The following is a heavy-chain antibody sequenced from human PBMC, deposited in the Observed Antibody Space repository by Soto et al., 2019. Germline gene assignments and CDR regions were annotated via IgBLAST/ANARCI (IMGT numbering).Heavy chain of an antibody. J-gene: IGHJ5*02. CDR1: GFAFGGFP. CDR3: TRDLFSYDYSGILWFDP. V-gene: IGHV3-73*01. Sequence: GFLGLSCAAPGFAFGGFPFNWVRQASGKGPGWVGRIRSKGHNYATEYAASVKGRFTISRDDSKNTAYLQMNSLQTEDTAVYYCTRDLFSYDYSGILWFDPWGQGTLVPVSS. D-gene: IGHD3-16*01. CDR2: IRSKGHNYAT.